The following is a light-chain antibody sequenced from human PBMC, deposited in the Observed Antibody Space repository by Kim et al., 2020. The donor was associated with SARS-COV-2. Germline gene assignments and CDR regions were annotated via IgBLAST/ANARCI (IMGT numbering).Light chain of an antibody. V-gene: IGLV3-19*01. J-gene: IGLJ2*01. CDR1: SLRSYY. CDR3: NSRESGVDPVL. CDR2: DKN. Sequence: SSELTQDPGVAVALGQTVRITCQGDSLRSYYASWYQQKPGQAPILVIYDKNNRPSGIPARFSGSGSGNTASLTITGAQAGDEAVYYCNSRESGVDPVLFAGGLKLTV.